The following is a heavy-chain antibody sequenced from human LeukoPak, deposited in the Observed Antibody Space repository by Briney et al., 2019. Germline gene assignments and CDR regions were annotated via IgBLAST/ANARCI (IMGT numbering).Heavy chain of an antibody. J-gene: IGHJ3*01. Sequence: GGSLRLSCAASGFNFSIYAMSWVRQAPGRGLQWVPGISASGATTYYADSLKGRFTVSRDISKNTLYLQMNSLRAEDTAIYYRAKVRKGVGAFDLWGQGAMVTVSS. CDR1: GFNFSIYA. CDR3: AKVRKGVGAFDL. D-gene: IGHD3-16*01. CDR2: ISASGATT. V-gene: IGHV3-23*01.